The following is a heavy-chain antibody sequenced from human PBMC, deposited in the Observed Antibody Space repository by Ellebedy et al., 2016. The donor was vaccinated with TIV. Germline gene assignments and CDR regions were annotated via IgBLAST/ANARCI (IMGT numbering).Heavy chain of an antibody. CDR3: VRVRVGRETLLPAYFDF. V-gene: IGHV3-11*06. D-gene: IGHD1-26*01. CDR1: GFIFSDYY. CDR2: ISSGSSNT. Sequence: PGGSLRLSCEASGFIFSDYYMGRIRQAPGKGLEWVSFISSGSSNTIYADSVNGSFSIPRDNAKKSLNLQMNSLRAGDTAVYYCVRVRVGRETLLPAYFDFWGQGTLITVSS. J-gene: IGHJ4*02.